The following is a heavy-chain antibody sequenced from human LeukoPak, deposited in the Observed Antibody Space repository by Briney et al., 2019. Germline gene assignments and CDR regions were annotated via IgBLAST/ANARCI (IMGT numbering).Heavy chain of an antibody. CDR1: GGTFSSYA. CDR3: ARYIVDGGGGDAFDI. CDR2: IIPIFGTA. Sequence: SVKVSCKASGGTFSSYAISWVRQAPGQGLEWMGGIIPIFGTANYAQKFQGRVTITADESTSTAYMELGSLRSEDTAVYYCARYIVDGGGGDAFDIWGQGTMVTVSS. V-gene: IGHV1-69*13. D-gene: IGHD2-15*01. J-gene: IGHJ3*02.